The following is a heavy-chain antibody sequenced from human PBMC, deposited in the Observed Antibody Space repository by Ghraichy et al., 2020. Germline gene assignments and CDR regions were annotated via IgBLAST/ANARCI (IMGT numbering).Heavy chain of an antibody. CDR3: ARETTPTAQYYYYYGMDV. CDR2: ISSTSSYK. CDR1: GFTFNNYN. J-gene: IGHJ6*02. D-gene: IGHD2-21*02. V-gene: IGHV3-21*01. Sequence: GGSLRLSCAASGFTFNNYNMNWVRQAPGRGLEWVSSISSTSSYKYYGDSLKGQFTISRDNAKSSLYLQINSLRAEDTAVYYCARETTPTAQYYYYYGMDVWGQGTTVTVSS.